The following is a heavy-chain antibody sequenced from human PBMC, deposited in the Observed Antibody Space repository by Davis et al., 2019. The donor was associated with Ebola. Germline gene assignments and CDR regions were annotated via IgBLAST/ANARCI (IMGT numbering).Heavy chain of an antibody. CDR1: GFTFSSYA. Sequence: GESLKISCSASGFTFSSYAMHWVRQAPGKGLEYVSAISSNGGSTYYADSVKGRFTISRDNSKNTLYLQMSSLRAEDTAVYYCVKDRRDGYNSFDYWGQGTLVTVSS. CDR3: VKDRRDGYNSFDY. CDR2: ISSNGGST. J-gene: IGHJ4*02. D-gene: IGHD5-24*01. V-gene: IGHV3-64D*06.